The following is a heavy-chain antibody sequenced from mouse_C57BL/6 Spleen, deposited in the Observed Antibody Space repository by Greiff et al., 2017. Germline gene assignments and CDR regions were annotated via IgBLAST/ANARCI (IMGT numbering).Heavy chain of an antibody. Sequence: QVQLQQPGAELVRPGSSVKLSCKASGYTFTSYWMDWVKQRPGQGLEWIGNIYPSDSETHYNQKFKDKATLTVDKSSSTAYMQLSSLTSEDSAVYYGARQGDDYDEDYFDYWGQGTTLTVSS. CDR1: GYTFTSYW. V-gene: IGHV1-61*01. CDR2: IYPSDSET. CDR3: ARQGDDYDEDYFDY. D-gene: IGHD2-4*01. J-gene: IGHJ2*01.